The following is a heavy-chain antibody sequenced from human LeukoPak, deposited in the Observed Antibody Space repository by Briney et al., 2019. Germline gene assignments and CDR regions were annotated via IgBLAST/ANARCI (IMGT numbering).Heavy chain of an antibody. V-gene: IGHV4-34*01. Sequence: PSETLSLTCAVYGESFSGFYWSWIRQSPEKGLEWIGEINHGGSTNYNPSLKTRVTISVDTSKNQFSLKLRSVTAADTAVYYCARGGKYGCSGGSCYSDYWGQGTLVTVSA. CDR2: INHGGST. CDR3: ARGGKYGCSGGSCYSDY. CDR1: GESFSGFY. J-gene: IGHJ4*02. D-gene: IGHD2-15*01.